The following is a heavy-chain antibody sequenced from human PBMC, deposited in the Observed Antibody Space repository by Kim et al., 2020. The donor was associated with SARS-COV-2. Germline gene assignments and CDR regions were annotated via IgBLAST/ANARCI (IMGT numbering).Heavy chain of an antibody. D-gene: IGHD3-10*01. CDR1: GYTFTGYY. V-gene: IGHV1-2*06. J-gene: IGHJ4*02. Sequence: ASVKVSCKASGYTFTGYYMHWVRQAPGQGLEWMGRINPNSGGTNYAQKFQGRVTMTRDTSISTAYMELSRLRSDDTAVYYCARGPIEILWFGELLWSPETFDYWGQGTLVTVSS. CDR2: INPNSGGT. CDR3: ARGPIEILWFGELLWSPETFDY.